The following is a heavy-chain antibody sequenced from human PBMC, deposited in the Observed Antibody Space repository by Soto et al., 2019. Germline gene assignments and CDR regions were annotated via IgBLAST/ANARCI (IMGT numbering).Heavy chain of an antibody. V-gene: IGHV1-2*02. CDR2: INPNSGGT. CDR1: GYTFTGYY. Sequence: ASVKVSCKASGYTFTGYYMHWVRQAPGQGLVWMGWINPNSGGTNYAQKFQGRVTMTRDTSSSTAYMELSRLRSDDTAVYYCARDLHGDYYFDYWGQGALVTVS. D-gene: IGHD4-17*01. J-gene: IGHJ4*02. CDR3: ARDLHGDYYFDY.